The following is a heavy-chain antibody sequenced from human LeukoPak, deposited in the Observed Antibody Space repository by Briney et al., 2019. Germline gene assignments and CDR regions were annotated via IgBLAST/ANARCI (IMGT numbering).Heavy chain of an antibody. CDR1: GSPLTELS. J-gene: IGHJ5*02. CDR2: MNPNSGNT. V-gene: IGHV1-8*01. D-gene: IGHD2-15*01. Sequence: ASVRVSCKVSGSPLTELSIHWVRQAPGQGLEWMGWMNPNSGNTGYAQKFQGRVTMTRNTSISTAYMELSSLRSEDTAVYYCARGRKTVCSGGSCYSGWFDPWGQGTLVTVSS. CDR3: ARGRKTVCSGGSCYSGWFDP.